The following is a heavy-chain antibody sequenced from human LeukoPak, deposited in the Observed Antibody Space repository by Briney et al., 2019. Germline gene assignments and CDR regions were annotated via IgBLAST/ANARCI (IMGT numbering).Heavy chain of an antibody. CDR1: GGSISSYY. CDR2: IYYSGTT. D-gene: IGHD3-10*01. V-gene: IGHV4-59*01. CDR3: ARTMVRGVPDY. J-gene: IGHJ4*02. Sequence: PSETLSLTCTVSGGSISSYYWSWIRQPPGKGLEWIGYIYYSGTTNYNPSLKSRVTISVDTSKNQFSLKLSSVTAADTAVYYCARTMVRGVPDYWGQGTLVTVSS.